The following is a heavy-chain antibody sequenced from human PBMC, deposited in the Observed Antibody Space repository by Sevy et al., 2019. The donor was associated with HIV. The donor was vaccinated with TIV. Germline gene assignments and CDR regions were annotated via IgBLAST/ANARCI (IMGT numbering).Heavy chain of an antibody. CDR2: ISYDGSNK. D-gene: IGHD1-7*01. Sequence: GGSLRLSCAASGFTFSSYAMHWVRQAPGKGLEWVAVISYDGSNKYYADSVKGRFTISRDNSKNTLYLQMNSLRAEDTAVYYCARDLGGGGTGTIPIYYYYYGIDVWGQGTTVTVSS. J-gene: IGHJ6*02. V-gene: IGHV3-30-3*01. CDR1: GFTFSSYA. CDR3: ARDLGGGGTGTIPIYYYYYGIDV.